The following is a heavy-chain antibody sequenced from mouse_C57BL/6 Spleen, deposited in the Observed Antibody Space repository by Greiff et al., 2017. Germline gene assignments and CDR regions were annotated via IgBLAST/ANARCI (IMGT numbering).Heavy chain of an antibody. CDR3: ARSDGYGLRDSWFAY. CDR2: IYPGDGDT. Sequence: QVQLQQSGAELVKPGASVKISCKASGYAFSSYWMNWVKQRPGTGLEWIGQIYPGDGDTNYNGKFKGKATLTADKSSSTAYMQLSSLTSEDSAVYFCARSDGYGLRDSWFAYWGQGTLVTVSA. J-gene: IGHJ3*01. V-gene: IGHV1-80*01. CDR1: GYAFSSYW. D-gene: IGHD2-3*01.